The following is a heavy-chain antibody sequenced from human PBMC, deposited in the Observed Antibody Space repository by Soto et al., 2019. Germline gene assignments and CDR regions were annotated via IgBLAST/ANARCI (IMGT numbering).Heavy chain of an antibody. D-gene: IGHD2-2*02. CDR2: IIPIFGTA. Sequence: QVQLVQSGAEVKKPGSSVKVSCKASGGTFSSYAISWVRQAPGQGLEWMGGIIPIFGTANYAQKFQGRVTITADESMSTAYMELSSLISEDTAGYYGAVVDCSSTSCYISLGWYFDLWGRGTLVTVSS. CDR1: GGTFSSYA. J-gene: IGHJ2*01. V-gene: IGHV1-69*01. CDR3: AVVDCSSTSCYISLGWYFDL.